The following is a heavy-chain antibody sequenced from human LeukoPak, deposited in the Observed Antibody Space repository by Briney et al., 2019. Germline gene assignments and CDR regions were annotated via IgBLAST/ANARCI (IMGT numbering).Heavy chain of an antibody. CDR1: GFTFSDYA. V-gene: IGHV3-23*01. CDR2: ISGSGGSI. CDR3: AKGGDGYNYYFDY. Sequence: GGSLRLSCTASGFTFSDYAMSWVRQAPGKGLEWVSGISGSGGSIRYADSVEGRFIISRDNSKNTLYLQMNSLRAEDTAVYYCAKGGDGYNYYFDYWGQGTLVTVSS. D-gene: IGHD5-24*01. J-gene: IGHJ4*02.